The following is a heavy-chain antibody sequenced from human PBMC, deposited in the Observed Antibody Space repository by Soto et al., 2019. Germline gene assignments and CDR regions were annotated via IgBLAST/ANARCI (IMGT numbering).Heavy chain of an antibody. CDR2: IYYSGST. Sequence: ASETLSLTCTVSGGSISSYYWSWIRQPPGKGLEWIGYIYYSGSTNYNPSLKSRVTISVDTSKNQFSLKLSSVTAADTAVYYCARAPLYCSGGSCYSFAYYYYMDVWGKGTTVTVSS. CDR3: ARAPLYCSGGSCYSFAYYYYMDV. D-gene: IGHD2-15*01. J-gene: IGHJ6*03. V-gene: IGHV4-59*01. CDR1: GGSISSYY.